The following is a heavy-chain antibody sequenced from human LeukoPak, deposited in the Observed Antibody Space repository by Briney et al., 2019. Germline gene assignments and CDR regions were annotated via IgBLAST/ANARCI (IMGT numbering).Heavy chain of an antibody. D-gene: IGHD6-25*01. CDR3: ARWGQQPLPLAALEAGTEDWFDP. V-gene: IGHV1-8*01. CDR1: GYTFTSYD. Sequence: GASVKVSCKASGYTFTSYDINWVRQATGQGLEWMGWMNPNSGNTGYAQKFQGRVTMTRNTSISTAYMELSSLRSEDTAVYYCARWGQQPLPLAALEAGTEDWFDPWGQGTLVTVSS. J-gene: IGHJ5*02. CDR2: MNPNSGNT.